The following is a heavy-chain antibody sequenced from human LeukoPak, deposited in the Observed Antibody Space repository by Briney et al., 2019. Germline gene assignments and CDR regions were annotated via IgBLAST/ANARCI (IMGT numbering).Heavy chain of an antibody. CDR2: ISSSSSYI. CDR3: ARVGAAAVSALDY. D-gene: IGHD6-13*01. J-gene: IGHJ4*02. CDR1: GFTFSSYS. Sequence: GGSLRLSCAASGFTFSSYSMNWVRQAPGKGLEWVSSISSSSSYIYYADSVKGRFTISRDNAENSLYLQMNSLRAEDTAVYYCARVGAAAVSALDYWGQGTLVTVSS. V-gene: IGHV3-21*01.